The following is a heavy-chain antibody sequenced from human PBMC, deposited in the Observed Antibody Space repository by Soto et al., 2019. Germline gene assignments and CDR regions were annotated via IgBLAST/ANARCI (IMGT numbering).Heavy chain of an antibody. CDR3: ARLSWRGYYPEDFDY. Sequence: PSETLSLTCTVSGGSISSSSYYWGWIRQPPGKGLEWIGSIYYSGSTYYNPSLKSRVTISVDTSKNQFSLKLSSVTAADTAVYYCARLSWRGYYPEDFDYWRQGTLVTVSS. J-gene: IGHJ4*02. CDR1: GGSISSSSYY. V-gene: IGHV4-39*01. CDR2: IYYSGST. D-gene: IGHD3-3*01.